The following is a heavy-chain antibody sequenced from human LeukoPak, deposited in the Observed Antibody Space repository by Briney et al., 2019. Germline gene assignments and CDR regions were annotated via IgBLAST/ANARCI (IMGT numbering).Heavy chain of an antibody. J-gene: IGHJ4*02. V-gene: IGHV4-34*01. CDR3: ARARNWNKYYFDY. Sequence: SETLSLTCAVYGGSFSGYYWSWIRQPPGKGLEWIGEINHSGSTNYNPSLKSRVTISVDTSKNQFSLKLSSVTAADTAVYYCARARNWNKYYFDYRGQGTLVTVSS. CDR2: INHSGST. CDR1: GGSFSGYY. D-gene: IGHD1/OR15-1a*01.